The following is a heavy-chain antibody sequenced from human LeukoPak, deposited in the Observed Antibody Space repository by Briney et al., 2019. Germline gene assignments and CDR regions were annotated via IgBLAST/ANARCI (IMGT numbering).Heavy chain of an antibody. CDR1: GGSFSGYY. Sequence: PSETLSLTCAVYGGSFSGYYWSWIRQPPGKGLEWIGEINHSGSTNYNPSLKSRGTISVDTSKNQFSLKLSSVAAADTAVYYCARGPLGLVRGVRSWFDLWGQGTLVTVSS. V-gene: IGHV4-34*01. D-gene: IGHD3-10*01. CDR2: INHSGST. CDR3: ARGPLGLVRGVRSWFDL. J-gene: IGHJ5*02.